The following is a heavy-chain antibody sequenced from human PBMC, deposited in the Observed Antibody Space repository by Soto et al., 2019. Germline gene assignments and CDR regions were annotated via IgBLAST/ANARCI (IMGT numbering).Heavy chain of an antibody. Sequence: QLLESGGGLVQPGGSLRLSCAASGFTFRNYAMSWVRQAPGKGLEWVSAINGGGVSTYYADSVKGRFTISGDHSKNTLYLQMVSLRVEATAIYYCLSGGFLEGFLSGVGEDCWGRGTLVTVSS. J-gene: IGHJ4*02. CDR2: INGGGVST. CDR1: GFTFRNYA. CDR3: LSGGFLEGFLSGVGEDC. D-gene: IGHD3-3*01. V-gene: IGHV3-23*01.